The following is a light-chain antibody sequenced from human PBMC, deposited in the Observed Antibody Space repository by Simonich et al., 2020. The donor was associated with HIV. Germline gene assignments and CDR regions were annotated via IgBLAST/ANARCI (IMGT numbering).Light chain of an antibody. CDR1: QSVLYSSNNKNY. V-gene: IGKV4-1*01. CDR3: QQYYSTPF. Sequence: DIVMTQSPDSLAVSLGERATINCKSSQSVLYSSNNKNYLAWYQQKPGQPPKLLIYWGSTRESGVPDRFSGSGSGTDFTLTISSLQAEDVAVYYCQQYYSTPFFGGGTKVEIK. CDR2: WGS. J-gene: IGKJ4*01.